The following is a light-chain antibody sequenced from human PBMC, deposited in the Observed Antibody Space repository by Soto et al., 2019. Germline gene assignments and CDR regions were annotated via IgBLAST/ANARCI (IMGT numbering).Light chain of an antibody. Sequence: QSALTQPPSASGSPGQSVTISCTGTSSDIGYYNYVSWYQQHPGKAPKLMIYEVNKRPSGVPDRFSGSRSGNTASLTVSGLQAEDEAAYYCSSHAGRNNYVLFGGGTKVTVL. J-gene: IGLJ2*01. CDR2: EVN. CDR3: SSHAGRNNYVL. V-gene: IGLV2-8*01. CDR1: SSDIGYYNY.